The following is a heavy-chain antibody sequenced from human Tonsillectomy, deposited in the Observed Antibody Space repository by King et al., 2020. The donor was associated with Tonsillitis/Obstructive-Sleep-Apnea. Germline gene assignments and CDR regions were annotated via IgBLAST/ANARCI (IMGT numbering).Heavy chain of an antibody. CDR2: IYWDDDE. J-gene: IGHJ3*02. D-gene: IGHD3-3*01. Sequence: TLKESGPTLVKPTQTLTLTCTFSGFSLSTGGVGVGWIRQPPGKALEWLALIYWDDDESYSASLKSRLSITKDTSENQVVLTMTNMDPVDTATYFCARGRYDSDAFDIWGQGTMVTVSS. CDR3: ARGRYDSDAFDI. CDR1: GFSLSTGGVG. V-gene: IGHV2-5*02.